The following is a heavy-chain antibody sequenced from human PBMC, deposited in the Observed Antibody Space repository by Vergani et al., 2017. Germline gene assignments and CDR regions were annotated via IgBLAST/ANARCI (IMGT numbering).Heavy chain of an antibody. J-gene: IGHJ4*02. CDR3: AREEYSSTSFDY. D-gene: IGHD2-2*01. V-gene: IGHV3-30*02. CDR2: IRYDGSNK. CDR1: GFTFRSYG. Sequence: QVQLVESGGGVVQPGGSLRLSCAASGFTFRSYGMHWVRQAPGKGLEWVAFIRYDGSNKNYADSVKGRFTISRDNSKNTLYLQMNSLRAEDTAVYYCAREEYSSTSFDYWGQGTLVTVSS.